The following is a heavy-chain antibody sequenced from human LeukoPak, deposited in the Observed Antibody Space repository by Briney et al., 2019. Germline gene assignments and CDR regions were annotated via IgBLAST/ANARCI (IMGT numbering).Heavy chain of an antibody. CDR2: INPSGGST. D-gene: IGHD3-9*01. CDR3: ARDGGDYDILTGYYDY. V-gene: IGHV1-46*01. Sequence: ASVKVSCKASGYTFTSYYMHGVRQAPGQGLEWMGIINPSGGSTSYAQKFQGRVTMTRDTSTSTVYMELSSLRSEDTAVYYCARDGGDYDILTGYYDYWGQGTLVTVSS. CDR1: GYTFTSYY. J-gene: IGHJ4*02.